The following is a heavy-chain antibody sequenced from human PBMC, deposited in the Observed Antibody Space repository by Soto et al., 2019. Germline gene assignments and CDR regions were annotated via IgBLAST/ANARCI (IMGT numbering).Heavy chain of an antibody. CDR3: ATGVYVDGTGDY. CDR2: IKSETGGGTI. J-gene: IGHJ4*02. V-gene: IGHV3-15*01. CDR1: GFPFNKAW. Sequence: EVQLVESGGGLVKPGGSLRLSCAGSGFPFNKAWMSWVRQAPGKGLEWVGRIKSETGGGTIEYAAPVKGRFAISRDDSTNTLYLQMNSLRSEDTAVYFCATGVYVDGTGDYWGQGTLVVVSS. D-gene: IGHD6-19*01.